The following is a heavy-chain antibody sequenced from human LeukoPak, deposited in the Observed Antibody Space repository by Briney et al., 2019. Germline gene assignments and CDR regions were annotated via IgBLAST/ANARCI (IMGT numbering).Heavy chain of an antibody. J-gene: IGHJ4*02. CDR2: INSDGSRT. Sequence: GGSLRLSCVASGFTFSSYWMHWVRQAPGKGLVWVSDINSDGSRTSYADSVKGRFTISRDNAKNTLYLQMNSLRAEDTAVYYCARGDLQWPGVDYWGQGTLVTVSS. D-gene: IGHD1-26*01. CDR3: ARGDLQWPGVDY. CDR1: GFTFSSYW. V-gene: IGHV3-74*01.